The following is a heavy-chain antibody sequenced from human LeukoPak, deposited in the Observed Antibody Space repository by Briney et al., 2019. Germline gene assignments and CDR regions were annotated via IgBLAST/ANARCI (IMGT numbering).Heavy chain of an antibody. J-gene: IGHJ4*02. V-gene: IGHV3-23*01. CDR2: ISGSGGST. CDR3: ARGTHSGYDYFDY. CDR1: GFTFSSYA. Sequence: GGSLRLSCAASGFTFSSYAMSWVRQAPGKGLEWVSAISGSGGSTYYADSVKGRFTISRDNSKNTLYLQMNSLRAEDTAVYYCARGTHSGYDYFDYWGQGTLVTVSS. D-gene: IGHD5-12*01.